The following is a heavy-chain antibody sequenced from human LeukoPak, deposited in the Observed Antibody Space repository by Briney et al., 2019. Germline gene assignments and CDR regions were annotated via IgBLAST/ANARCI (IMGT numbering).Heavy chain of an antibody. D-gene: IGHD1-14*01. V-gene: IGHV5-51*01. Sequence: GESLQISCKGSGYSFTSYWIGWVRQMPGKGLEWMGIIYPGDSDTRYSPSFQGQVTISADKSISTAYLQWSSLKASDTAMYYCATGYNWNHFRFDYWGQGTLVTVSS. CDR1: GYSFTSYW. CDR2: IYPGDSDT. CDR3: ATGYNWNHFRFDY. J-gene: IGHJ4*02.